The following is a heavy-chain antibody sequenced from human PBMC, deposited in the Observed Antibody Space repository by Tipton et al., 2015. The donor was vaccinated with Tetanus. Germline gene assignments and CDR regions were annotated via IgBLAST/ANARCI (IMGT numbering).Heavy chain of an antibody. CDR3: AKVEAAAGDYYGMDV. D-gene: IGHD6-13*01. Sequence: SLRLSCAASGFTFDDYAMHWVRQAPGKGLEWVSGISWNSGSIGYADSVKGRFTISRDNAKNSLYLQMNSLRAEDTALYYCAKVEAAAGDYYGMDVWGQGTTVTVSS. V-gene: IGHV3-9*01. CDR2: ISWNSGSI. J-gene: IGHJ6*02. CDR1: GFTFDDYA.